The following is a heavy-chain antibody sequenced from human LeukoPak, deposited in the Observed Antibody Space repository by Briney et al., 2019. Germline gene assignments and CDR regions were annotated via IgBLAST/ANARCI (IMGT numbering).Heavy chain of an antibody. Sequence: GASVKVSCKASGYTFTGYYMHWVRQAPGQGLEWMGWINPNSGGTNYAQKFQGWVTMTRDTSISTAYMELSRLRSDDTAVYYCARVILGITMIVVDAAFDIWGQGTMVTVSS. J-gene: IGHJ3*02. CDR3: ARVILGITMIVVDAAFDI. D-gene: IGHD3-22*01. V-gene: IGHV1-2*04. CDR2: INPNSGGT. CDR1: GYTFTGYY.